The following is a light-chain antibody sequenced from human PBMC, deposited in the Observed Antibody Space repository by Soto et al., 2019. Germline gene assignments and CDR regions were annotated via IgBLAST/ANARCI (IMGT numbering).Light chain of an antibody. J-gene: IGKJ2*01. V-gene: IGKV3-20*01. Sequence: EIVLTQSPGTLSLSPGERATLSCRASQSVSSSYLAWYQQKPGQAPRLLIYGASIRATGIPDRFSGSGSGTDFTLTISILEPEDFAVYYCQQYGSSPHTFGQGTKLEIK. CDR3: QQYGSSPHT. CDR1: QSVSSSY. CDR2: GAS.